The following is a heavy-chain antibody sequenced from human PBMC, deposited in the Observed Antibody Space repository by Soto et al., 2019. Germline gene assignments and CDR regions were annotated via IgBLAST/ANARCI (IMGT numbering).Heavy chain of an antibody. Sequence: QVQLVQSGAEVKKPGASVKVSCKASGYTFTSYDIIWVRQATGQGLEWMGWMNPSTGNTDSAEKFQGRLTMTRNTSMSTDYLALSSLSFEDTAVYYCARGRIIVAGGFDPWGQGTLVTVSS. CDR3: ARGRIIVAGGFDP. CDR1: GYTFTSYD. V-gene: IGHV1-8*01. D-gene: IGHD6-19*01. CDR2: MNPSTGNT. J-gene: IGHJ5*02.